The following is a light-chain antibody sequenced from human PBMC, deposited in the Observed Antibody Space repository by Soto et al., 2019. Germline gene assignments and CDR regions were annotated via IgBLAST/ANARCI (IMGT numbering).Light chain of an antibody. CDR1: ESVSSSF. V-gene: IGKV3-20*01. CDR3: QHYGNSLWT. CDR2: RTS. Sequence: EVVLTQSPGTLSLSPGERATLSCRASESVSSSFLTWYQQKPGQAPRLLIYRTSNRVTGIPGRFSGSGSGTDFTLTISRLEPEDFAVYFCQHYGNSLWTFGQGTKVEIK. J-gene: IGKJ1*01.